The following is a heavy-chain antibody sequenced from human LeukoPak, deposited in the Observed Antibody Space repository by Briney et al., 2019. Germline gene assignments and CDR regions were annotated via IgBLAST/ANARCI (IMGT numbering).Heavy chain of an antibody. CDR2: IYYSGST. J-gene: IGHJ5*02. Sequence: SQTLSLTCTVSGGSISSGGYYWSWIRQHPGKGLEWIGYIYYSGSTYYNPSLKSRVTISVDTSKNQFSLKLSSVTAADTAVYYCARGLNYYDSSGGFDLWGQGTLVTVSS. D-gene: IGHD3-22*01. CDR1: GGSISSGGYY. CDR3: ARGLNYYDSSGGFDL. V-gene: IGHV4-31*03.